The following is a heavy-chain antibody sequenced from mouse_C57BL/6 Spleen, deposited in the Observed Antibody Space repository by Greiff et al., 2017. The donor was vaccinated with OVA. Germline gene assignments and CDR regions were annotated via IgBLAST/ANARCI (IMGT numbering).Heavy chain of an antibody. J-gene: IGHJ1*03. D-gene: IGHD1-1*01. Sequence: VQLQQSGPELVKPGASVKISCKASGYSFTDYNMNWVKQSNGKSLEWIGVINPNYGTTSYNQKFKGKATFTVDKSSSTAYMQLNSLTSEDSAVYYCARGGTVTWYFDVWGTGTTVTVSS. CDR2: INPNYGTT. V-gene: IGHV1-39*01. CDR3: ARGGTVTWYFDV. CDR1: GYSFTDYN.